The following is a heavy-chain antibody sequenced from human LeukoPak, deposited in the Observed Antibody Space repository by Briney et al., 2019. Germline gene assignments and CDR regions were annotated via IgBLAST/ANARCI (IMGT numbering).Heavy chain of an antibody. J-gene: IGHJ4*02. CDR2: IYYSGST. V-gene: IGHV4-59*01. CDR3: ARVRAGIVVVSYYFDY. Sequence: SETLSLTCTVSGGSISSYYWSWIRQPPGKGLEWIGYIYYSGSTNYNPSLKSRVTISVDTSKNQFSLKLSSVTAADTAVYYCARVRAGIVVVSYYFDYWGQGTLVTVSS. CDR1: GGSISSYY. D-gene: IGHD3-22*01.